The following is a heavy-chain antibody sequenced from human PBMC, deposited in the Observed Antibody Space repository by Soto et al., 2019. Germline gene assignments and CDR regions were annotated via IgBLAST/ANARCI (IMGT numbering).Heavy chain of an antibody. CDR2: IRRKANSNAK. J-gene: IGHJ3*02. V-gene: IGHV3-73*01. D-gene: IGHD3-3*01. Sequence: GGSLRLSCAASGFTFSGSAMNWVRQASGKGLEWVGRIRRKANSNAKAYAASVKGRFTISRDDAKNTAYLQMNSLKTEDTAVYYCTSYEFCSGYDSFDNWGQGTMVTVSS. CDR3: TSYEFCSGYDSFDN. CDR1: GFTFSGSA.